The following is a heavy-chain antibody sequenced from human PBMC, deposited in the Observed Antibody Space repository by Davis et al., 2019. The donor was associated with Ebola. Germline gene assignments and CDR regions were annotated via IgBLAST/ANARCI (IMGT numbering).Heavy chain of an antibody. V-gene: IGHV5-10-1*01. CDR1: GFTFSSYA. Sequence: GESLKISCAASGFTFSSYAMSWVRQMPGKGLEWMGRIDPSDSYTNYSPSFQGHVTISADKSISTAYLQWSSLKASDTAMYYCARLGVRGVIGMDVWGQGTTVTVSS. CDR3: ARLGVRGVIGMDV. D-gene: IGHD3-10*01. CDR2: IDPSDSYT. J-gene: IGHJ6*02.